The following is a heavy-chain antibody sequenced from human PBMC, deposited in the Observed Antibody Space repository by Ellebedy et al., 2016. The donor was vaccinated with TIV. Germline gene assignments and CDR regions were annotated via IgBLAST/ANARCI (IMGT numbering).Heavy chain of an antibody. D-gene: IGHD1-26*01. V-gene: IGHV1-69*04. CDR3: ARGAIRRGATKGGYFDL. J-gene: IGHJ2*01. CDR2: IIPILGIA. CDR1: GGTFSSYA. Sequence: AASVKVSCKASGGTFSSYAISWVRQAPGQGLEWMGRIIPILGIANYAQKFQGRVTITADKSTSTAYMELSSLRSEDTAVYYCARGAIRRGATKGGYFDLWGRGTLVTVSS.